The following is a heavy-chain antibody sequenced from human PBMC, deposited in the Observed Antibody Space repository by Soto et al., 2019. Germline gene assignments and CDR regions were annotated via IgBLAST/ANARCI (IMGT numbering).Heavy chain of an antibody. V-gene: IGHV5-51*01. J-gene: IGHJ4*02. D-gene: IGHD5-18*01. CDR1: GYTFDNYW. CDR3: ARLLGYSYGHQKRFDY. CDR2: IYPGDFDT. Sequence: ESLEVSLIACGYTFDNYWIVWVLQMQGKGLEWMGIIYPGDFDTRYRPSFQGNVTMSVDKSINTAYLQWSSLETSDTAMYFCARLLGYSYGHQKRFDYWGQGTAVTVSS.